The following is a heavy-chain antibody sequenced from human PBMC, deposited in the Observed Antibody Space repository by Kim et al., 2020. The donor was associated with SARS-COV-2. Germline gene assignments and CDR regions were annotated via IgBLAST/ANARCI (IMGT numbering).Heavy chain of an antibody. CDR1: GYTFTSYG. J-gene: IGHJ4*02. V-gene: IGHV1-18*01. CDR3: ARRAQGYYDSSGYLDY. CDR2: ISAYNGNT. D-gene: IGHD3-22*01. Sequence: ASVKVSCKASGYTFTSYGISWVRQAPGQGLEWMGWISAYNGNTNYAQKLQGRVTMTTDTSTSTAYMELRSLRSDDTAVYYCARRAQGYYDSSGYLDYWGQGTLVTVSS.